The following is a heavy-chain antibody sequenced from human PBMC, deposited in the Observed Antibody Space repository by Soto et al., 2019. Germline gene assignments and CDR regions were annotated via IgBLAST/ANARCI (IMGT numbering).Heavy chain of an antibody. J-gene: IGHJ6*02. D-gene: IGHD2-15*01. CDR3: ARDGSSPEVYYYYGMDV. V-gene: IGHV3-33*08. CDR2: IWYDGSNK. CDR1: GFTFSSYG. Sequence: QVQLVESGGGVVQPGRSLRLSCAASGFTFSSYGMHWVRQAPGKGLEWVAVIWYDGSNKYYADSVKGRFTISRDNSKNTLYLQMNSLRAEDTAVYYCARDGSSPEVYYYYGMDVWGQGTTVTVSS.